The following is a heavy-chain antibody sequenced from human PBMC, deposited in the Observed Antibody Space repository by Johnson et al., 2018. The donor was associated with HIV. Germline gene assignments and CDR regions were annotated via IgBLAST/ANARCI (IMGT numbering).Heavy chain of an antibody. CDR2: INWNGGNT. D-gene: IGHD2-21*02. CDR1: GFTFDYHD. V-gene: IGHV3-20*04. CDR3: VRVGKYCGGDCYSGVDAYDI. J-gene: IGHJ3*02. Sequence: VQLVESGGGVARPGGSLRLSCAASGFTFDYHDMTWVRQVPGKGLEWVSGINWNGGNTGYADSVKGRFTISRDNAKKSLYLQMSSLRAEDTAFYYCVRVGKYCGGDCYSGVDAYDIWGQGTVVIVSS.